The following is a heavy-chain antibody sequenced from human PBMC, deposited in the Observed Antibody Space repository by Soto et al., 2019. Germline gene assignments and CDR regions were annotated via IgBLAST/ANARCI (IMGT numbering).Heavy chain of an antibody. CDR3: ARQGCSGGSCYGQLGY. D-gene: IGHD2-15*01. V-gene: IGHV5-51*01. CDR2: IYPGDSDT. Sequence: PGESLKISCKGSGYSFSSDWIGWVRQMPGKGLEWMGIIYPGDSDTRYSPSFQGQVTISADKSISTAYLQWSSLKASDTAMYYCARQGCSGGSCYGQLGYWGQGTLVTVSS. CDR1: GYSFSSDW. J-gene: IGHJ4*02.